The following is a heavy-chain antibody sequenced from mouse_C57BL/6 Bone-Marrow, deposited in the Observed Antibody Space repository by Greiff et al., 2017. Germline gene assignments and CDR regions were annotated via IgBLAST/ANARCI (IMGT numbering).Heavy chain of an antibody. CDR2: INPYNGGT. J-gene: IGHJ3*01. D-gene: IGHD2-1*01. CDR3: ARGGNYGNPFAY. Sequence: VQLQQSGPVLVKPGASVKMSCKASGYTFTDYYMNWVKQSHGKSLEWIGVINPYNGGTSYNQKFKGKATLTVDKSSSTAYMELNSLTSEDSAVYYCARGGNYGNPFAYWGQGTLVTVSA. V-gene: IGHV1-19*01. CDR1: GYTFTDYY.